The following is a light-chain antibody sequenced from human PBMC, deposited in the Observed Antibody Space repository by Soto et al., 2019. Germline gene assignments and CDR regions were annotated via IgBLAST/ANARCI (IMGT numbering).Light chain of an antibody. Sequence: EIVLTQSPGTLSLSPGERATLPCRASQSVSNSYLAWYQQRPGQAPRLLIYGASSRATGIPDRFSGSGSGTDFTLTISRLEPEDFAVYYCQQYDSSPQTFGQGTKLEIK. CDR3: QQYDSSPQT. CDR1: QSVSNSY. CDR2: GAS. V-gene: IGKV3-20*01. J-gene: IGKJ2*01.